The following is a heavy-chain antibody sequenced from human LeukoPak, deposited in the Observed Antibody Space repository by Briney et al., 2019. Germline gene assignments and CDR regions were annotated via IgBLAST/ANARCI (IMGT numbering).Heavy chain of an antibody. J-gene: IGHJ1*01. V-gene: IGHV3-33*01. CDR3: ARARGSYYNGYFQH. D-gene: IGHD1-26*01. CDR1: GFTFSSYG. Sequence: GGSLRLSCAASGFTFSSYGMHWVRQAPGKGLEWVAVIWYDGSNKYYADSVKGRFTISRDNSKNTLYLQMNSLRAEDTAVYYCARARGSYYNGYFQHGGQGTLVTVSS. CDR2: IWYDGSNK.